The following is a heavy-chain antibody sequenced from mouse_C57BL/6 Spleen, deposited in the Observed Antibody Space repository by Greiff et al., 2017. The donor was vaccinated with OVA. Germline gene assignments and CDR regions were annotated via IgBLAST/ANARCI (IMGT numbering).Heavy chain of an antibody. CDR1: GYTFTSYW. CDR2: IHPSDSDT. V-gene: IGHV1-74*01. CDR3: AMGDGSSLGY. Sequence: VQLKQPGAELVKPGASVKVSCKASGYTFTSYWMHWVKQRPGQGLEWIGRIHPSDSDTNYNQKFKGKATLTVDKSSSTAYMQRSSLTSEDSAVYYCAMGDGSSLGYWGQGTTLTVSS. J-gene: IGHJ2*01. D-gene: IGHD1-1*01.